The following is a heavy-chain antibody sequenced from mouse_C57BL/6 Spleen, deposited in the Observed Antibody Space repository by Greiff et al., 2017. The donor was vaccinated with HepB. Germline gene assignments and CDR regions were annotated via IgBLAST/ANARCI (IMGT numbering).Heavy chain of an antibody. CDR2: IDPSDSYT. J-gene: IGHJ1*03. Sequence: QVQLKQPGAELVMPGASVKLSCKASGYTFTSYWMHWVKQRPGQGLEWIGEIDPSDSYTNYNQKFKGKSTLTVDKSSSTAYMQLSSLTSEDSAVYYCARPGSFYGSSFGYFDVWGTGTTVTVSS. V-gene: IGHV1-69*01. CDR1: GYTFTSYW. CDR3: ARPGSFYGSSFGYFDV. D-gene: IGHD1-1*01.